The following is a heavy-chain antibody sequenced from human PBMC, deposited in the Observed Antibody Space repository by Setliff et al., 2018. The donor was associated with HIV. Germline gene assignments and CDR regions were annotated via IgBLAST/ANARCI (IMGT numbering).Heavy chain of an antibody. CDR3: ARVQMAYAAFDV. V-gene: IGHV4-59*01. Sequence: PSETLSLTCTVSGASISRFYWSWIRQPPGKGLEWIGSIYFTGSSDNNPSLKSRVTLSVDTSKHQFSLKLSSVTAADTAVYYCARVQMAYAAFDVWGQGTMVTVSS. CDR2: IYFTGSS. D-gene: IGHD4-17*01. CDR1: GASISRFY. J-gene: IGHJ3*01.